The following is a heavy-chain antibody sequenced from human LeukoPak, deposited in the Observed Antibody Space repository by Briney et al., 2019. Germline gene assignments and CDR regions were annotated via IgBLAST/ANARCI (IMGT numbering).Heavy chain of an antibody. J-gene: IGHJ4*02. D-gene: IGHD6-13*01. CDR1: GFTFSSYW. Sequence: GGSLRLSCAASGFTFSSYWMHWVRQAPGKGLAWVSRTNSDGSSTSYADSVKGRFTISRDNAKNTLYLQMNSLRAEDTAVYYCAREGLYSSSWSNYFDYWGQGTLVTVSS. V-gene: IGHV3-74*01. CDR2: TNSDGSST. CDR3: AREGLYSSSWSNYFDY.